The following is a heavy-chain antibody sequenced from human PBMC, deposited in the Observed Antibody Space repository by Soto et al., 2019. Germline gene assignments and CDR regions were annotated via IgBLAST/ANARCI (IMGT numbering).Heavy chain of an antibody. J-gene: IGHJ4*02. V-gene: IGHV1-18*01. CDR2: ISAYNGNT. CDR3: AIGPYCTNGVCYLAY. Sequence: ASVKVSCKASGYTFTSYGISWVRQAPGQGLEWMGWISAYNGNTNYAQKLQGRVTMTTDTSTSTAYMELRSLRSDDTAVYYCAIGPYCTNGVCYLAYWGQGTLVTVSS. D-gene: IGHD2-8*01. CDR1: GYTFTSYG.